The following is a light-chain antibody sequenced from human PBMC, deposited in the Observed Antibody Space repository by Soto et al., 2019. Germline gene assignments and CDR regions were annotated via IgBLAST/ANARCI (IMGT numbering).Light chain of an antibody. Sequence: EIVLTQAPATLSLSPGEITTLSRSSSQSVSSNFLDWYQQKPGQAPRLIIYGAYSRATGIPDRFSGSGSGTDFTLTISRMEPEDFAVYYCKKYETSHRTGGNGNKVDIK. V-gene: IGKV3-20*01. CDR3: KKYETSHRT. CDR1: QSVSSNF. CDR2: GAY. J-gene: IGKJ1*01.